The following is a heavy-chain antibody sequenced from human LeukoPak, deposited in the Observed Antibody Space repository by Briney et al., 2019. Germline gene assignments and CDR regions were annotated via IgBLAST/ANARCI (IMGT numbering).Heavy chain of an antibody. D-gene: IGHD6-13*01. CDR2: IYYSGST. CDR3: ARRTYIAAAGESNFDY. CDR1: GGSISSSSYY. J-gene: IGHJ4*02. V-gene: IGHV4-39*07. Sequence: PSETLSLTCTVSGGSISSSSYYWGWIRQPPGKGLEWIGSIYYSGSTYYNPSLKSRVTISVDTSKNQFSLKLSSVTAADTAVYYCARRTYIAAAGESNFDYWGQGTLVTVSS.